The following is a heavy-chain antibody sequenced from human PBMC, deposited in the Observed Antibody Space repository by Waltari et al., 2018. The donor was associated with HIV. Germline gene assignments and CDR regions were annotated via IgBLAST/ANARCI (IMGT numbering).Heavy chain of an antibody. V-gene: IGHV6-1*01. CDR2: TYYTSKWFY. D-gene: IGHD5-12*01. J-gene: IGHJ4*02. CDR1: GASGPRNGGA. Sequence: VQLQQSGPGLVKASQTLSLACAISGASGPRNGGAWNWYGQSPSRGLEWLGRTYYTSKWFYDYAVSVKSRLTINPDTSKNHFSLQLNAVTLEDTAVYFCARGWLRDYFDYWGQGTLVTVSS. CDR3: ARGWLRDYFDY.